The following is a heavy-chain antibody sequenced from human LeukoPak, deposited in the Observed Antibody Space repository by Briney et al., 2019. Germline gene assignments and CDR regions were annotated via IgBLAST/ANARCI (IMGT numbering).Heavy chain of an antibody. CDR3: ARAFLFSRDDYGDYGAFDI. Sequence: PSETLSLTCTVSGGSISSYYWSWIRQPAGEGLEWIGRIYTSGSTNYNPSLKSRVTMSVDTSKNQFSMKLSSVTAADTAVYYCARAFLFSRDDYGDYGAFDIWGQGTMVTVSS. CDR1: GGSISSYY. D-gene: IGHD4-17*01. J-gene: IGHJ3*02. CDR2: IYTSGST. V-gene: IGHV4-4*07.